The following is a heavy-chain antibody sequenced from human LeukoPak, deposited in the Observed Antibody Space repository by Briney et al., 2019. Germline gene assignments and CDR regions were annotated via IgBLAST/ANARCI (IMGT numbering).Heavy chain of an antibody. CDR1: GGSFTSGSYY. Sequence: SETLSLTCTVSGGSFTSGSYYGGWIRQPPGKGLEWIGSIYYSGSMYYNPSLQSRVTISVDTSKNQFSLKLKSMTAADTAVYYCARSKGGAATNFDYWGQGTLVTVSS. J-gene: IGHJ4*02. CDR2: IYYSGSM. V-gene: IGHV4-39*07. D-gene: IGHD5-24*01. CDR3: ARSKGGAATNFDY.